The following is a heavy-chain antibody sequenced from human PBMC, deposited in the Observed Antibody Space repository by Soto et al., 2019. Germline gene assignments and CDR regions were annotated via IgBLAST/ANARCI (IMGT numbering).Heavy chain of an antibody. V-gene: IGHV4-39*01. CDR2: FYYSGTT. Sequence: SETLSLTCTVSGDSITASYSNWAWIRQPPGKGLEWIGTFYYSGTTPQNPPLRSRITISGDTSRNQFSLNLRSVTAADRGVYYCAKLVRDYVRRSDLDHWGQGTLVTVSS. CDR3: AKLVRDYVRRSDLDH. CDR1: GDSITASYSN. J-gene: IGHJ4*02. D-gene: IGHD3-10*02.